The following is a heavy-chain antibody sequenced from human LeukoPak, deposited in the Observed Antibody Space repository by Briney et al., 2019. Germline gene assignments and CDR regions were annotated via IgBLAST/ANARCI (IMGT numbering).Heavy chain of an antibody. V-gene: IGHV1-8*01. CDR1: GYTFTTYD. J-gene: IGHJ4*02. CDR2: MNLKSGNT. D-gene: IGHD3-10*01. Sequence: ASVKVSCKASGYTFTTYDINWVRQATGQGLERMGWMNLKSGNTGNAQNFQGRVTMTRDTSINTAYMELSDLRFEDTAVYYCARVRGEIDYWGQGTLVTVTS. CDR3: ARVRGEIDY.